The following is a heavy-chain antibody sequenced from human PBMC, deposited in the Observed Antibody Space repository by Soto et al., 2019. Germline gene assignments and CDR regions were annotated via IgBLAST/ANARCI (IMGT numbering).Heavy chain of an antibody. Sequence: EVQLVETGGGLIQPGGSLRLSCAASGFTVSGNYMSWGRQAPGKGLEWVSVIYNGGGTYYADSVKGRFTISRDNSNNTLYLQMNGLRAEDTAVYYCASTRGSSYDYWGQGTLVTVSS. V-gene: IGHV3-53*02. CDR1: GFTVSGNY. CDR2: IYNGGGT. J-gene: IGHJ4*02. CDR3: ASTRGSSYDY. D-gene: IGHD6-6*01.